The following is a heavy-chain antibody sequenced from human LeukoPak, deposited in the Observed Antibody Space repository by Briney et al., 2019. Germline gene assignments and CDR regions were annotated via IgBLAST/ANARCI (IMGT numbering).Heavy chain of an antibody. CDR1: GFTFSSYA. J-gene: IGHJ4*02. D-gene: IGHD3-22*01. V-gene: IGHV3-64D*06. Sequence: GGSLRLSCSASGFTFSSYAMHWVRQAPGKGLEYVSAISSNGGSTYYADSVKGRFTISRDNSKNTLYLQMSSLRAEDTAVCYCVKGSRQSYYYDSSGSEFDYWGQGTLVTASS. CDR2: ISSNGGST. CDR3: VKGSRQSYYYDSSGSEFDY.